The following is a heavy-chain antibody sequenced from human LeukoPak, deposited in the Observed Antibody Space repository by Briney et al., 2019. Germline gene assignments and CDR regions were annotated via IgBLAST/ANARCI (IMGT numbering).Heavy chain of an antibody. Sequence: PGGSLRLSCVVSGFTFSSYWMSWVRQAPGKGLEWVANIKQDGSEKYYVDSVKGRFTMSRDNAKNSLYLQMNSLRAEDTAVYYCARVQWELRGVGSYFEYWGQGALSPSPQ. CDR2: IKQDGSEK. CDR1: GFTFSSYW. D-gene: IGHD1-26*01. CDR3: ARVQWELRGVGSYFEY. V-gene: IGHV3-7*01. J-gene: IGHJ4*02.